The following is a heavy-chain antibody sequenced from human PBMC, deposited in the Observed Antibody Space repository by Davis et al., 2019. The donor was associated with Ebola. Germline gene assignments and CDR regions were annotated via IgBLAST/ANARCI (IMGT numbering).Heavy chain of an antibody. Sequence: GESLKISCAASGFTFSSYWMSWVRQAPGKGLEWVSAISGSGGSTYYADSVKGRFTISRDNSKNTLYLQMNSLRAEDTAVYYCAKDRPQYYDFWSGYRPRYYFDYWGQGTLVTVSS. D-gene: IGHD3-3*01. V-gene: IGHV3-23*01. CDR2: ISGSGGST. J-gene: IGHJ4*02. CDR3: AKDRPQYYDFWSGYRPRYYFDY. CDR1: GFTFSSYW.